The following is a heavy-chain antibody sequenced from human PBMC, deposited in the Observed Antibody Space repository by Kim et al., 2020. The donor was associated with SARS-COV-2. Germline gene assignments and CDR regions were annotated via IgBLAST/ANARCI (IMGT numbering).Heavy chain of an antibody. D-gene: IGHD5-12*01. V-gene: IGHV3-21*01. CDR3: AREGGYSGYDYPDY. J-gene: IGHJ4*02. Sequence: ADSVKGRFTISRDNAKNSLYLQMNSLRAEDTAVYYCAREGGYSGYDYPDYWGQGTLVTVSS.